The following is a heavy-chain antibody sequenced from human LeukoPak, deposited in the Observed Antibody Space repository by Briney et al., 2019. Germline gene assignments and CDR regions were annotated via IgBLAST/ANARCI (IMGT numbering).Heavy chain of an antibody. Sequence: GGSLRLSCAASGFTFSSYAMSWVRQAPGKGLEWVSAISGSGGSTYYADSVKGRFTISRDNSKNTLYPQMNSLRAEDTAVYYCAKDDDSSVYYYPDYWGQGSLVTVSS. V-gene: IGHV3-23*01. CDR3: AKDDDSSVYYYPDY. J-gene: IGHJ4*02. D-gene: IGHD3-22*01. CDR1: GFTFSSYA. CDR2: ISGSGGST.